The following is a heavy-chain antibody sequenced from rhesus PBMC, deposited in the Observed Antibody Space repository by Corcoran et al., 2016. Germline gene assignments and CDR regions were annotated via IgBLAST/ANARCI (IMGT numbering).Heavy chain of an antibody. V-gene: IGHV4-122*02. CDR2: ISYSGST. J-gene: IGHJ4*01. D-gene: IGHD4-23*01. Sequence: QLQLQESGPGLVKPSETLSLTCAVSGYSISSGYGWSWIRQPPGKGLEWIGYISYSGSTSYNPSLKRRVTISRDTSKNQFSLKLSSVTAADTAVYYCARDRDSNYFDYWGQGVLVTVSS. CDR3: ARDRDSNYFDY. CDR1: GYSISSGYG.